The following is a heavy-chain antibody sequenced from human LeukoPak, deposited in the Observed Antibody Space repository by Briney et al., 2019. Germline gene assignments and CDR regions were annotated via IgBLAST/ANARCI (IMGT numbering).Heavy chain of an antibody. J-gene: IGHJ6*03. CDR2: IRSKANSYAT. V-gene: IGHV3-73*01. Sequence: GGSLRLSCAASGFTFSGSVMHWVRQASGKGLEWVGRIRSKANSYATAYAASVKGRFTISRDDSKNTAYLQMNSLKTEDTAVYYCTNYGSGSYVAYYYYMDVWGKGTTVTVSS. CDR1: GFTFSGSV. D-gene: IGHD3-10*01. CDR3: TNYGSGSYVAYYYYMDV.